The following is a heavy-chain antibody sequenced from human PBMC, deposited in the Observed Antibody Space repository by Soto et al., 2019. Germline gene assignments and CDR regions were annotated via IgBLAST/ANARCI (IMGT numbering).Heavy chain of an antibody. CDR3: ARLKNYYDSGGKYYFDY. CDR1: GFIFSSYG. Sequence: GGSLRLSCAASGFIFSSYGMHWVRQAPGKGLEWVAVISYDGSHKYYADSVKGRFTISRDNSKNTLYLQMNSLRAEDTAVYYCARLKNYYDSGGKYYFDYWGQGTLVTVSS. D-gene: IGHD3-22*01. V-gene: IGHV3-30*03. J-gene: IGHJ4*02. CDR2: ISYDGSHK.